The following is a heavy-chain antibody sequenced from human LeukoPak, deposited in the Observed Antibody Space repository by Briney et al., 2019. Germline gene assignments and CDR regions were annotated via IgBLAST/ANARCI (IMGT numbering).Heavy chain of an antibody. V-gene: IGHV3-74*01. Sequence: PGGSLRLSCAASGNYWMHWVCQAPGKGLVWVSHINSDGSWTSYADSVKGRFTISKDNAKNTVYLQINNLGAEDTAVYYCVSFYETYWGRGTLVTVSS. CDR3: VSFYETY. CDR1: GNYW. D-gene: IGHD2-2*01. J-gene: IGHJ4*02. CDR2: INSDGSWT.